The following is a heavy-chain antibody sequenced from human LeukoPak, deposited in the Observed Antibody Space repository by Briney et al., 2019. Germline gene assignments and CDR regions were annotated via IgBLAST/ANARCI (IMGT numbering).Heavy chain of an antibody. Sequence: SVKVFCKASGFTFTSSAVQWVRQARGQRLEWIGWIVVGSGNTNYAQKFQERVTITRDMSTSTAYMELSSLRSEDTAVYYCAAGGSSSWYLMEHWGQGTLVTVSS. CDR1: GFTFTSSA. CDR2: IVVGSGNT. CDR3: AAGGSSSWYLMEH. V-gene: IGHV1-58*01. D-gene: IGHD6-13*01. J-gene: IGHJ1*01.